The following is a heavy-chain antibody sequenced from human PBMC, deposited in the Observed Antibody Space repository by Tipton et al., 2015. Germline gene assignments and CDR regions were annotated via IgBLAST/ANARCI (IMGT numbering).Heavy chain of an antibody. V-gene: IGHV4-4*07. CDR3: VRDIVPNWFEP. J-gene: IGHJ5*02. Sequence: PGLVKPSETLSLACSVSHDSIRNKYWSWIRQPAGKGLEWIGRIYGGGTVDYNPSLKGRVTMSVDTSNNEFSLSLTSVTAADTAIYYCVRDIVPNWFEPWGQGILVTVSS. CDR2: IYGGGTV. CDR1: HDSIRNKY. D-gene: IGHD2-15*01.